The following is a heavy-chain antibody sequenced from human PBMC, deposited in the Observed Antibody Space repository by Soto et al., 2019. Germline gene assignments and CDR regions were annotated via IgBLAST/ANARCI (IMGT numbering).Heavy chain of an antibody. CDR1: GGTFSSYA. J-gene: IGHJ3*02. CDR3: ARPSPDLNSSGWYLGAFDI. Sequence: QVQLVQSGAEVKKPGSSVKVSCKASGGTFSSYAISWVRQAPGQGLEWMGGIIPIFGTANYAQKFQGRVTIPADESTSTAYMELSSLRSEDTAVYYCARPSPDLNSSGWYLGAFDIWGQGTMVTVSS. CDR2: IIPIFGTA. V-gene: IGHV1-69*01. D-gene: IGHD6-19*01.